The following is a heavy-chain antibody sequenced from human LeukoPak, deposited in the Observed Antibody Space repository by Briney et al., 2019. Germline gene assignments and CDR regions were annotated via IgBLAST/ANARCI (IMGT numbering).Heavy chain of an antibody. CDR2: LSGSGGST. CDR1: GFTFSSYS. J-gene: IGHJ1*01. CDR3: VWSPYTSGHYLYFQH. D-gene: IGHD3-22*01. V-gene: IGHV3-23*01. Sequence: GGSLRLSCAASGFTFSSYSMTWFRQAPGMVLEWVSRLSGSGGSTYYADSVKGRFTISRDNSKNPLYLQMNSLSAEDTAVYYCVWSPYTSGHYLYFQHWGQGTLVTVSS.